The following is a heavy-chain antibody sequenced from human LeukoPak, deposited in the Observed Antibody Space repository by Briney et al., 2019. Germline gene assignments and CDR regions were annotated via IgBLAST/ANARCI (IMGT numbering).Heavy chain of an antibody. V-gene: IGHV1-2*06. J-gene: IGHJ3*02. CDR1: GYTFTGYY. D-gene: IGHD2-15*01. Sequence: ASVKVSCKASGYTFTGYYMHWVRQAPGQGLEWMGRINPNSGGTNYAQKLQGRVTMTTDTSTSTAYMELRSLRSDDTAVYYCAREGEVVDAFDIWGQGTMVTVSS. CDR3: AREGEVVDAFDI. CDR2: INPNSGGT.